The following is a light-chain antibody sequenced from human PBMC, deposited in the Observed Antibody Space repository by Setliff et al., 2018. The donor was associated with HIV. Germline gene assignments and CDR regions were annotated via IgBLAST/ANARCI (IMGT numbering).Light chain of an antibody. Sequence: QSALTQPASVSGSPGQSITISCTGSSSDVGGYKYVSWYQQHPGKAPKLIIYDVTNRPSGVSNSFSGSKSGNTASLTISGLQAEDEADYYCSSFTTDRTYVFGTGTKVTV. CDR2: DVT. V-gene: IGLV2-14*01. CDR3: SSFTTDRTYV. CDR1: SSDVGGYKY. J-gene: IGLJ1*01.